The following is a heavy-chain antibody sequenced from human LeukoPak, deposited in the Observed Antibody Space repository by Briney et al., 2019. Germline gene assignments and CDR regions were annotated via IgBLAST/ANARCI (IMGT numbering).Heavy chain of an antibody. CDR2: IYYSGST. J-gene: IGHJ4*02. V-gene: IGHV4-59*01. Sequence: PSETLSLTCTVSGGSINNYYWSWIRQPPGKGLEWIGYIYYSGSTNYNPSLKSRVTISVDTSKNQFSLKLSSVTAADTAVYYCASGIAVAGLFDYWGQGTLVTVSS. D-gene: IGHD6-19*01. CDR1: GGSINNYY. CDR3: ASGIAVAGLFDY.